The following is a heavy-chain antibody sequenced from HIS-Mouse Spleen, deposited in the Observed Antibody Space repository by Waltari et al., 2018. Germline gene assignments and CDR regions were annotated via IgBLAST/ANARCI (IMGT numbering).Heavy chain of an antibody. CDR3: ARANIVLMVYAMGGGWFDP. CDR1: GGSISSSSYY. D-gene: IGHD2-8*01. CDR2: IYYSGST. J-gene: IGHJ5*02. V-gene: IGHV4-39*07. Sequence: QLQLQESGPGLVKPSETLSLTCTVAGGSISSSSYYWGWIRQPPGQGLEWIGSIYYSGSTYYNPSLKSRVTISVDTSKNQFSLKLSSVTAADTAVYYCARANIVLMVYAMGGGWFDPWGQGTLVTVSS.